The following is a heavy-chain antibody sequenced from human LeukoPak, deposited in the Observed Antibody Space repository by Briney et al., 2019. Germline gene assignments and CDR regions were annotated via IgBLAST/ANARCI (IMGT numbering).Heavy chain of an antibody. Sequence: PGGSLRPSCAASGFIFSSYSMNWVRQAPGKGLEWVSSISSVKNYVCYTDSARGRFTISRDNAKNSLYLQMDSLRAEDTAVYYCARETDSSEFDYWGQRAIATVSS. CDR3: ARETDSSEFDY. V-gene: IGHV3-21*01. CDR2: ISSVKNYV. CDR1: GFIFSSYS. J-gene: IGHJ4*02. D-gene: IGHD6-13*01.